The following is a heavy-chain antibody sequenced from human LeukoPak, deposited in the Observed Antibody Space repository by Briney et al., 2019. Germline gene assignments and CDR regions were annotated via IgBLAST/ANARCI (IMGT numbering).Heavy chain of an antibody. CDR3: ARQASSSEYYFDY. Sequence: GESLKISCKGSGYSFTSYWIGWVRQMPGKGLEWMGIVYPGDSDTRYSPSFQGQVTISADKSISTAYLQWGSLKASDTAMYYCARQASSSEYYFDYWGQGTLVTVSS. D-gene: IGHD6-6*01. J-gene: IGHJ4*02. CDR1: GYSFTSYW. CDR2: VYPGDSDT. V-gene: IGHV5-51*01.